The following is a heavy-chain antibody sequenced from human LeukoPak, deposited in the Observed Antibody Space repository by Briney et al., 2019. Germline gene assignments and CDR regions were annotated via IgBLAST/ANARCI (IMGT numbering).Heavy chain of an antibody. CDR3: ARGPVTMVRGVVNWFDP. V-gene: IGHV4-4*07. D-gene: IGHD3-10*01. CDR1: GGSISSYY. J-gene: IGHJ5*02. CDR2: IYSSGST. Sequence: SETLSLACTVSGGSISSYYWSWIRQPAGKGLEWIGRIYSSGSTYYNPSLKSRVTISVDTSKNQFSLKLSSVTAADTAVYYCARGPVTMVRGVVNWFDPWGQGTLVTVSS.